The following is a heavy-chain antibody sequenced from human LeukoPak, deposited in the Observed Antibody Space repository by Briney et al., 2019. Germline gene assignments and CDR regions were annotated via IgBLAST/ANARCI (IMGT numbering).Heavy chain of an antibody. CDR1: GGTFSSYA. Sequence: SVKVSCKASGGTFSSYAISWVRQAPGQGLEWMGGIIPIFGTANYAQKFQGRVTITADESTSTACMELSSLRSEDTAVYYCARDLVKGIWFGRGNNWFDPWGQGTLVTVSS. CDR2: IIPIFGTA. CDR3: ARDLVKGIWFGRGNNWFDP. D-gene: IGHD3-10*01. V-gene: IGHV1-69*01. J-gene: IGHJ5*02.